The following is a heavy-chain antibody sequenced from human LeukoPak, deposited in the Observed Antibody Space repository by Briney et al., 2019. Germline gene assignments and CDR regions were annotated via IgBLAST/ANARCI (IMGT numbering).Heavy chain of an antibody. D-gene: IGHD3-22*01. Sequence: GGSLRLSCAASGFTFSSYAMCWVRQAPGKGLEWVSAISGSGGSTYYADSVKGRFTISRDNSKNTLYLQMNSLRAEDTAVYYCALPYYYDSSGQGDFDYWGQGTLVTVSS. CDR1: GFTFSSYA. V-gene: IGHV3-23*01. CDR2: ISGSGGST. J-gene: IGHJ4*02. CDR3: ALPYYYDSSGQGDFDY.